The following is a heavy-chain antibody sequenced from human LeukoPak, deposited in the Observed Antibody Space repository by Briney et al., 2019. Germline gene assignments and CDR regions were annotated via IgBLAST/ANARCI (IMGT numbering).Heavy chain of an antibody. Sequence: PGGSLRLSCAASGFTFSNYAMSWVRQTPEKGLEWVSAITDSGGDAYHADSVEGRFPISRDNSKNILYMEMNSLRVEDTAMYYCAKGSRSSRPYYFDFWGQGTLVTVSS. CDR1: GFTFSNYA. CDR2: ITDSGGDA. J-gene: IGHJ4*02. D-gene: IGHD6-6*01. V-gene: IGHV3-23*01. CDR3: AKGSRSSRPYYFDF.